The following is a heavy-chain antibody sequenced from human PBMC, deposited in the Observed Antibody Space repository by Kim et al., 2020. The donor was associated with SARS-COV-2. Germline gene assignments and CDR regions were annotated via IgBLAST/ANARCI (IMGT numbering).Heavy chain of an antibody. V-gene: IGHV1-24*01. CDR2: FDPEDGET. Sequence: ASVKVSCKVSGYTLTELSMHWVRQAPGKGREWMGGFDPEDGETIYAQKFQGRVTMTEDTSTDTAYMELSSLRSEDTAVYYCATGAGYSYGYDKGNWFDPWGQGTLVTVSS. J-gene: IGHJ5*02. CDR1: GYTLTELS. D-gene: IGHD5-18*01. CDR3: ATGAGYSYGYDKGNWFDP.